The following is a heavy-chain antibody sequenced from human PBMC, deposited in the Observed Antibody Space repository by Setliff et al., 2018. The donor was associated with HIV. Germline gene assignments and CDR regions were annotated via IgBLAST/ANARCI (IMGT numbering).Heavy chain of an antibody. CDR2: INPAGNPT. D-gene: IGHD6-19*01. CDR3: ARNPRIAVAGTDYYYMDV. V-gene: IGHV1-46*01. CDR1: GYTFTSDY. J-gene: IGHJ6*03. Sequence: ASVKVSCKASGYTFTSDYIHWVRQAPGQGLEWMGIINPAGNPTSYAQKFQGRLTMTRDTSTNTVYMELSSLRSEDTAVYYCARNPRIAVAGTDYYYMDVWGKGTTVTVS.